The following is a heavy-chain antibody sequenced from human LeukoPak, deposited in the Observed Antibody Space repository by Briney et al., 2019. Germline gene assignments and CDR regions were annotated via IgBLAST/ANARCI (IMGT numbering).Heavy chain of an antibody. J-gene: IGHJ5*02. D-gene: IGHD2-15*01. CDR1: GYTFTGYY. Sequence: GASVKVSCKAAGYTFTGYYMFWVRQAPGQGLEWMGRINPNSGGTNYAQKFQGRVIMTRDTSISTAYMELSRLRSDDTAVYYCARGYCNGGSCYSVENWFDPWGQGTLVTVSS. V-gene: IGHV1-2*06. CDR2: INPNSGGT. CDR3: ARGYCNGGSCYSVENWFDP.